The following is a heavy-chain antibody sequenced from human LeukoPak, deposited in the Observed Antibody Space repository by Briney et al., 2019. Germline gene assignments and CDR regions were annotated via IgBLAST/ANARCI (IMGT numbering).Heavy chain of an antibody. Sequence: GSSVKVSCKASGYSFTSYYMHWVRQAPGQGVEWMGIITPSGGSTSYAQKFQGSVTMTRDTSTSTVYMELSSLRCPDTALYFCASEFEYSGRRGPAFDIWGQGTMVTVSS. CDR1: GYSFTSYY. J-gene: IGHJ3*02. V-gene: IGHV1-46*01. CDR2: ITPSGGST. CDR3: ASEFEYSGRRGPAFDI. D-gene: IGHD6-13*01.